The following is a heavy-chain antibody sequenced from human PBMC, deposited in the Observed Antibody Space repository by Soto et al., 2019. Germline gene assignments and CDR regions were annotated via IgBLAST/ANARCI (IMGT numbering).Heavy chain of an antibody. V-gene: IGHV3-66*04. CDR2: IYSGGST. Sequence: EVQLVESGGGLVQPGGSLRLSCAASGVTVSSNYMSWVRQAPGKGLEWVSVIYSGGSTYYADSVKGRFTISRDNSKDALYLQMNSLSAADTAVYYCARHGYSYGGGYFDYWGQGTLVTVSS. CDR1: GVTVSSNY. J-gene: IGHJ4*02. D-gene: IGHD5-18*01. CDR3: ARHGYSYGGGYFDY.